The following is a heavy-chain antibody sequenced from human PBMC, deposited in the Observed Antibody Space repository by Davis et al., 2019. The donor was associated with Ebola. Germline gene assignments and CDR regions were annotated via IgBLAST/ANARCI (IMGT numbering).Heavy chain of an antibody. D-gene: IGHD3-16*01. CDR3: ARGAGGLKNYYGMDV. V-gene: IGHV1-18*04. J-gene: IGHJ6*02. Sequence: ASVKVSCKASGYTFTNYGITWVRQAPGQGLEWMGWINPHNGNTNYAQNVQGRVIMTSDTATTTAYMELSSLRSEDTAVYYCARGAGGLKNYYGMDVWGQGTTVTVSS. CDR1: GYTFTNYG. CDR2: INPHNGNT.